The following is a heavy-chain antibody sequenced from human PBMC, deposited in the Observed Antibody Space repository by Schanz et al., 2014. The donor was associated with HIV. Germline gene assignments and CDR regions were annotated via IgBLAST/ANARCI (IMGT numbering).Heavy chain of an antibody. CDR3: ARGGGSGSYFAGYHFDY. V-gene: IGHV3-23*01. CDR1: GFTFSTFA. Sequence: EVQLLESGGGVVQPGGSLRLSCAASGFTFSTFAMNWVRQAPGKGLEWVSTISGGGGDRYYADSVKGRFAISRDNSKNTLYLQMNSLRVDDTAVYYCARGGGSGSYFAGYHFDYWGQGTLVTVSS. CDR2: ISGGGGDR. J-gene: IGHJ4*02. D-gene: IGHD1-26*01.